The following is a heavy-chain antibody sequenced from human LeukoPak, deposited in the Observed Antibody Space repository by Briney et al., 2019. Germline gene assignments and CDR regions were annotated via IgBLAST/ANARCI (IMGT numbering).Heavy chain of an antibody. J-gene: IGHJ6*03. V-gene: IGHV1-2*02. CDR1: GYTFTSYG. CDR3: ARGAVQLAYYMDV. Sequence: ASVKVSCKASGYTFTSYGISWVRQAPGQGLEWMGWINPNSGGTNYAQKFQGRVTMTRDTSISTAYMELRRLRSDDTAVYYCARGAVQLAYYMDVWGKGTTVTISS. D-gene: IGHD1-1*01. CDR2: INPNSGGT.